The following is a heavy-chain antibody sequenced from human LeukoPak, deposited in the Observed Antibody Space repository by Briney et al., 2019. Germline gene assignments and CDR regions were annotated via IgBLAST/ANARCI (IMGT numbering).Heavy chain of an antibody. D-gene: IGHD6-19*01. V-gene: IGHV1-2*02. Sequence: ASVKVSCKASGYTFTGYYMHWVRQAPGQGLEWMGWINPNSGGTNYAQKFQGRVTMTRDTSISTAYMELSRLRSDDTAVYYCATAPTYSSGWYGDDHWGQGTLVTVSS. CDR2: INPNSGGT. CDR1: GYTFTGYY. CDR3: ATAPTYSSGWYGDDH. J-gene: IGHJ4*02.